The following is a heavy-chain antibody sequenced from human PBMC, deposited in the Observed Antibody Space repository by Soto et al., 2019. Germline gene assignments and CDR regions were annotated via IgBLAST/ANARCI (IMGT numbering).Heavy chain of an antibody. CDR3: TTLYYYDSSGYRPY. V-gene: IGHV3-15*07. J-gene: IGHJ4*02. Sequence: GGSLRLSCAASGFTFSNAWMNWVRQAPGKGLEWVGRIKSKTDGGTTDYAAPVKGRFTISRDDSKNTLYLQMNSLKTEDTAVYYCTTLYYYDSSGYRPYWGQGTLVTVSS. D-gene: IGHD3-22*01. CDR1: GFTFSNAW. CDR2: IKSKTDGGTT.